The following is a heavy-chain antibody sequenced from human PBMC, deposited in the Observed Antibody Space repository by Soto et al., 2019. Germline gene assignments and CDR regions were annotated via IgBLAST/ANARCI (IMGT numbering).Heavy chain of an antibody. CDR3: ARAAADSSSPTWFDP. J-gene: IGHJ5*02. Sequence: QVQLVQSGAEVKKPGSSVKVSCKASGGTFSSYAISWVRQAPGQGLEWMGGIIPIFGTANYAQKFQGRVTITADKSASKADMELSSLRSEDTAVYYCARAAADSSSPTWFDPWGQGTLVTVSS. CDR2: IIPIFGTA. D-gene: IGHD6-6*01. V-gene: IGHV1-69*06. CDR1: GGTFSSYA.